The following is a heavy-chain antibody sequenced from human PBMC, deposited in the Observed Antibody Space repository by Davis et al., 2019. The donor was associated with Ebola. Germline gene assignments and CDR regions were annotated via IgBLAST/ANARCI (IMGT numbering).Heavy chain of an antibody. D-gene: IGHD3-22*01. Sequence: GESLKISCAASGFTFSSYAMSWVRQAPGKGLEWVSGIGRSGGSTHYADSVKGRFTISRDNAKNSLYLQMNSLRAEDTAVYYCARDGYYDSSGYSGGYFDYWGQGTLVTVSS. CDR3: ARDGYYDSSGYSGGYFDY. CDR1: GFTFSSYA. J-gene: IGHJ4*02. V-gene: IGHV3-23*01. CDR2: IGRSGGST.